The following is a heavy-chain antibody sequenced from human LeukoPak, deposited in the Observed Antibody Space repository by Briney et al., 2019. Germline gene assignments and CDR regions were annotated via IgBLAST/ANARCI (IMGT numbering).Heavy chain of an antibody. J-gene: IGHJ4*02. CDR2: ISAYNGNT. CDR1: GYTFTSYG. Sequence: EASVKVSCKASGYTFTSYGISWVRQAPGQGLEWMGWISAYNGNTNYAQKLQGRVTMTTDTSTSTAYMELRSLRSDDTAVYYCARDRTRYYDSSGPLGYWGQGTLVTVSS. V-gene: IGHV1-18*01. D-gene: IGHD3-22*01. CDR3: ARDRTRYYDSSGPLGY.